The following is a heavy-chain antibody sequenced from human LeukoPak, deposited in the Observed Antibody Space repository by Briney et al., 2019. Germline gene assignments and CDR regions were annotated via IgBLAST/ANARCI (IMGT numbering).Heavy chain of an antibody. D-gene: IGHD4-17*01. CDR2: IYYSGNT. J-gene: IGHJ4*02. CDR1: GDSISSGGYS. Sequence: SETLSLTCTVSGDSISSGGYSWNWFRQHPGKGLEWIGYIYYSGNTFYNPSLKSRVSISVDTSKNQFSLKLSSVTAADTAVYYCANFDYGDYVFDYWGQGTLVTVSS. CDR3: ANFDYGDYVFDY. V-gene: IGHV4-31*03.